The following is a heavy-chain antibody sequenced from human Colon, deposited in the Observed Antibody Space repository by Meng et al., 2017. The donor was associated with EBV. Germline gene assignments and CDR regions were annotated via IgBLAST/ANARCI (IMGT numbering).Heavy chain of an antibody. Sequence: QMQLQEAGPGLVKPAGTLSLSCAVSGGSIDRDNLWNWVRQTPGKGLEWIGEISHNGTTNYNPSLKSRVTISIDKSKNKFSLKLTSVTAADTAVYYCARDYYASGFVFDLWGQGTLVTVSS. CDR3: ARDYYASGFVFDL. V-gene: IGHV4-4*02. D-gene: IGHD3-10*01. CDR2: ISHNGTT. CDR1: GGSIDRDNL. J-gene: IGHJ5*02.